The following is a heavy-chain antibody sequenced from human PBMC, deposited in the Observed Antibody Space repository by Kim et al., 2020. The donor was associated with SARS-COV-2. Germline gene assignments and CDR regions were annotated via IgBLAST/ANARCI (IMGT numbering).Heavy chain of an antibody. J-gene: IGHJ4*02. CDR1: GGSISSSSYY. D-gene: IGHD3-22*01. CDR3: ARLNYYDSSGYYEFDS. CDR2: IYYSGST. V-gene: IGHV4-39*01. Sequence: SETLSLTCTVSGGSISSSSYYWGWIRQTPGKGLEWIGSIYYSGSTYYNPSLKRRVTISVDTSKNQFSLKLSSVTAADTAVYYCARLNYYDSSGYYEFDSWGQGTLVTVSS.